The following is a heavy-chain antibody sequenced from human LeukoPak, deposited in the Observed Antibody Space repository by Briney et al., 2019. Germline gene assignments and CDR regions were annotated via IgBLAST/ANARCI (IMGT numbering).Heavy chain of an antibody. D-gene: IGHD3-9*01. CDR3: ARVARYFDWLLQPSRYFDY. CDR1: GGSFSGYY. Sequence: PSETLSLTCAVYGGSFSGYYWSWIRQPPGKGLEWIGEINLSGSTNYNPSLKSRVTISVDTSKNQFSLKLSSVAAADTAVYYCARVARYFDWLLQPSRYFDYWGQGTLVTVSS. V-gene: IGHV4-34*01. J-gene: IGHJ4*02. CDR2: INLSGST.